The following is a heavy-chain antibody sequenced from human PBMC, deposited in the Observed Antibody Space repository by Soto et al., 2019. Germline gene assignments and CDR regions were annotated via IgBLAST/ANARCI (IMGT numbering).Heavy chain of an antibody. CDR2: HYSGGST. CDR3: ARHRHPRGTVGATSPLDP. J-gene: IGHJ5*02. D-gene: IGHD1-26*01. V-gene: IGHV3-53*01. Sequence: GGSLRLSCAISGFSVSSNYLSWVRQAPGKGLEWVSVHYSGGSTYYADSVQGRFTISRDKSNNTLYLQMRRVRAEDTAVYFCARHRHPRGTVGATSPLDPWGQGTQVTISS. CDR1: GFSVSSNY.